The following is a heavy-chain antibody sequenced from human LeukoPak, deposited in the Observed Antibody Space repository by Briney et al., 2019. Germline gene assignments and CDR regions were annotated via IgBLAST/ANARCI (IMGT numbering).Heavy chain of an antibody. D-gene: IGHD6-13*01. V-gene: IGHV4-4*02. CDR1: GGSISSSNW. CDR2: IYHSGST. J-gene: IGHJ4*02. Sequence: SGTLSLTCAVSGGSISSSNWWSWVRQPPGKGLEWIGEIYHSGSTNYNPSLKSRVTISVDKSKNQFSLKLSSVTAADTAVYYCARKFYSSSWYLFDYWGQGTLVTVSS. CDR3: ARKFYSSSWYLFDY.